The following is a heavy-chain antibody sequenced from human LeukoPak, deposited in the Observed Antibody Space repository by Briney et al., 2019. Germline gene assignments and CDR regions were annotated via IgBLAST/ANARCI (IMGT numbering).Heavy chain of an antibody. V-gene: IGHV3-74*01. CDR2: INSDGSST. J-gene: IGHJ4*02. Sequence: PGGSLRLSCAASGFTFSSYWMHWVRQAPGKGLVWVSHINSDGSSTNYADSVKGRFTISRDNAKNTLYLHMNSLRAEDTAVYYCARGLIREGYYFDYWGQGTLVTVSS. D-gene: IGHD2-21*01. CDR1: GFTFSSYW. CDR3: ARGLIREGYYFDY.